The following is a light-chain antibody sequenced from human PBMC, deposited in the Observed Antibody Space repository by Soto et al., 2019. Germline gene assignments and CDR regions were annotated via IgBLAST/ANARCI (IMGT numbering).Light chain of an antibody. V-gene: IGKV3-15*01. J-gene: IGKJ1*01. Sequence: EIVVTQSPDTLSLSPGERATLSCRASQSVSSFLAWYQQKPGQSPRLLIYDASTRATGIPARFSGSGSGTEFTLTISSLQSEDFAVYYCQQYNNWPSGTFGQGTKVDIK. CDR2: DAS. CDR3: QQYNNWPSGT. CDR1: QSVSSF.